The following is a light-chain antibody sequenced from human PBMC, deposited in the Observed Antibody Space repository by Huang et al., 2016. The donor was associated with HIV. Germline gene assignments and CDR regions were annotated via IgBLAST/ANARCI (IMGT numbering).Light chain of an antibody. V-gene: IGKV1-33*01. CDR1: QDISNS. CDR2: DAS. Sequence: DIQLTQSPSSLSASVGDRVTITCQASQDISNSLNWYQHKPGKVPKLLIYDASNLETGVPSRFSGSGSGTDFTFTIRGLQSEDVATYYCQQYDNLPTFGPGTKVDVK. CDR3: QQYDNLPT. J-gene: IGKJ3*01.